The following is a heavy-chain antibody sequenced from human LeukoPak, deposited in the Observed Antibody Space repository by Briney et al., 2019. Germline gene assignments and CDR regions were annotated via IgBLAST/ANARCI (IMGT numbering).Heavy chain of an antibody. D-gene: IGHD6-13*01. Sequence: ASVKVSCKASGYTFTGYYMHWVRQAPGQGLEWMGWINPNSGGTNCAQKFQGRVTMTRDTSISTAYMELSSLRSEDTAVYYCARVIAAAGTVYYYYMDVWGKGTTVTVSS. CDR2: INPNSGGT. CDR1: GYTFTGYY. J-gene: IGHJ6*03. V-gene: IGHV1-2*02. CDR3: ARVIAAAGTVYYYYMDV.